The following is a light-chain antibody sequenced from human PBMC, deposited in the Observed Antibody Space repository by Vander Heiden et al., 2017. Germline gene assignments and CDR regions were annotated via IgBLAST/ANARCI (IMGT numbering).Light chain of an antibody. CDR3: QQYGASPYT. CDR2: GSS. V-gene: IGKV3-20*01. CDR1: QSISSGD. Sequence: EIVLTQSPGTMSLSPGERVTLSCRASQSISSGDLAWFQQRPGQAPMLLIYGSSSRATGIPDRFSGSGSGTDFTLTISSLEPEDFAVYFCQQYGASPYTFGQGTNLEIK. J-gene: IGKJ2*01.